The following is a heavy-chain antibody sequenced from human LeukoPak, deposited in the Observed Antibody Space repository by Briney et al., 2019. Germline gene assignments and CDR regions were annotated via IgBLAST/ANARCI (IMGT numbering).Heavy chain of an antibody. V-gene: IGHV3-11*01. Sequence: PGGSLRLSCAASGFTFSDYYMSWIRQAPGKGLEWVSYISSSGSTIYYADSVKGRFTISRDNAKSSLYLQMNSLRAEDTAVYYCARDLSVAGGSKAYYYGMDVWGQGTTVTVSS. J-gene: IGHJ6*02. D-gene: IGHD6-19*01. CDR1: GFTFSDYY. CDR2: ISSSGSTI. CDR3: ARDLSVAGGSKAYYYGMDV.